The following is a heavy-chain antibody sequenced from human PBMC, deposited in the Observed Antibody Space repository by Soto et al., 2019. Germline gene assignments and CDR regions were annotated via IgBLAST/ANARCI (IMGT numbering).Heavy chain of an antibody. Sequence: PVESLKISCKGSGYSFTSYWISWVRQMPGKGLEWMGRIDPSDSYTNYSPSFQGHVTISADKSISTAYLQWSSLKASDTAMYYYARPTPSGYDYFYYYGMDVWGQGTTVTVSS. CDR3: ARPTPSGYDYFYYYGMDV. V-gene: IGHV5-10-1*01. J-gene: IGHJ6*02. CDR2: IDPSDSYT. CDR1: GYSFTSYW. D-gene: IGHD5-12*01.